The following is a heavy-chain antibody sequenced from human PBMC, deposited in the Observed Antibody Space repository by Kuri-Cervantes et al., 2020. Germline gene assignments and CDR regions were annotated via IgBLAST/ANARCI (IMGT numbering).Heavy chain of an antibody. CDR3: AKTRSVAVAGPFAF. Sequence: GGSLRLSCATSGFTFGNYAMSWVRQAPGKGLEWVSSIGGSGINTQYADSLKGRFTISRDNSKNTLFLQMNSLRAEDTAVYYCAKTRSVAVAGPFAFWGQGILVTVSS. CDR1: GFTFGNYA. D-gene: IGHD6-19*01. V-gene: IGHV3-23*01. CDR2: IGGSGINT. J-gene: IGHJ4*02.